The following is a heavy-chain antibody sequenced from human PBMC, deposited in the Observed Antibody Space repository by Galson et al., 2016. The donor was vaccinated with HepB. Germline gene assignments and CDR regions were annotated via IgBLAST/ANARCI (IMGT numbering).Heavy chain of an antibody. V-gene: IGHV3-30-3*01. Sequence: QAPGKGLEWVAVVSRDATTTYYAHSMKGRFTISRDNSMNTAYLQMNNLRDDDTGVYYCAREVTSHFELDYWGQGALVTVSS. CDR2: VSRDATTT. D-gene: IGHD2-2*01. CDR3: AREVTSHFELDY. J-gene: IGHJ4*02.